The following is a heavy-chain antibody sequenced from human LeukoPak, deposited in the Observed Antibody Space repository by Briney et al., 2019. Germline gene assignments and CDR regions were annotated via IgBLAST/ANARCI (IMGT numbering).Heavy chain of an antibody. CDR1: GGSFSGYY. CDR3: ASGEWRIDY. CDR2: INHSGST. Sequence: SETLSLTCAVYGGSFSGYYWSWIRQPPGKGLEWIGEINHSGSTNYNPPLKSRVTISVDTSKNQISLKLSSVTAADTAVYYCASGEWRIDYWGQGTLVTVSS. V-gene: IGHV4-34*01. J-gene: IGHJ4*02. D-gene: IGHD3-3*01.